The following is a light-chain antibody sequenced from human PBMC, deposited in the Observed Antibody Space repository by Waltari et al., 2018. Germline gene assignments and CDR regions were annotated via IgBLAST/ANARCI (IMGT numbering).Light chain of an antibody. J-gene: IGLJ2*01. CDR3: CSYAGSYTLI. CDR1: SRDVGGYDY. Sequence: QSALTQPRSVSGSPGQSVTISCNGTSRDVGGYDYVSWYQQRPGNAPKLLIYTVTARPSGVPDRFSGSKSGNTASLTISGLQADDTADYYCCSYAGSYTLIFGGGTTLTVL. V-gene: IGLV2-11*01. CDR2: TVT.